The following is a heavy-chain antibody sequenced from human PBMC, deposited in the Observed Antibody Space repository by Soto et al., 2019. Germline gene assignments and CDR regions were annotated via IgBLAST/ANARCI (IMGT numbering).Heavy chain of an antibody. J-gene: IGHJ4*02. CDR2: ISYDGSNK. Sequence: GWALRLSCAPSAVPFSRKGMHFVRPAPGKGLEWVAVISYDGSNKYYADSVKGRLTIFRDNSKNKLYLQMNSLRAEDKAVYYCAKPAWYSSSWYYFDYLGQGNLVTVSS. CDR1: AVPFSRKG. V-gene: IGHV3-30*18. D-gene: IGHD6-13*01. CDR3: AKPAWYSSSWYYFDY.